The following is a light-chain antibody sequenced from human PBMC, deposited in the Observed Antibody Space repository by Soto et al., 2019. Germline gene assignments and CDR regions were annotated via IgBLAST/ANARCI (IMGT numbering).Light chain of an antibody. V-gene: IGLV2-14*01. J-gene: IGLJ3*02. CDR3: SSYTSSSTFWV. CDR1: SSDVGGYNY. CDR2: EVS. Sequence: QSALTQPASVSGSPGQSITISCTGTSSDVGGYNYVSWYQQHPGKAPKLMIYEVSNRPSGASNRFSGSKSGNTASLTISGLQAEDEADYYCSSYTSSSTFWVFGGGTKLTVL.